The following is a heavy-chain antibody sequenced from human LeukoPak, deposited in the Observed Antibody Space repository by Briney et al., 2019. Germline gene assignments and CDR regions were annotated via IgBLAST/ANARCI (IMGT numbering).Heavy chain of an antibody. J-gene: IGHJ5*02. Sequence: ASVKVSCKASGGTFSSYAISWVRQAPGQGLDWMGGIIPIFGTANYAQKFQGRVTITTDESTSTAYMELSSLRSEDTAVYYCARELADDYGGNFHWFDPWGQGTLVTVSS. CDR1: GGTFSSYA. CDR2: IIPIFGTA. D-gene: IGHD4-23*01. CDR3: ARELADDYGGNFHWFDP. V-gene: IGHV1-69*05.